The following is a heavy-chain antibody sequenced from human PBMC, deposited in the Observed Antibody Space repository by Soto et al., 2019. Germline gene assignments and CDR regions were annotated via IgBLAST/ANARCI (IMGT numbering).Heavy chain of an antibody. J-gene: IGHJ6*02. CDR1: GCSFISYW. CDR3: ARNQGETPYYYYGMDV. V-gene: IGHV5-51*01. CDR2: IYPGDSDT. Sequence: DPLTISCKGSGCSFISYWSGLVGKMRGKGLEWMGIIYPGDSDTRYSPSFQGQVTISADKSISTAYLQWRSLKASDTAMYYCARNQGETPYYYYGMDVWGQGTTVTVSS.